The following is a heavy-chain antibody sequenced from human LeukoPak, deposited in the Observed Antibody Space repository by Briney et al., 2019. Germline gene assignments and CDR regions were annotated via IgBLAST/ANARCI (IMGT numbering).Heavy chain of an antibody. J-gene: IGHJ3*01. CDR1: GFTVSSNY. CDR2: IYSGGST. V-gene: IGHV3-53*01. CDR3: AKDTEPLNYYYDTPPH. D-gene: IGHD3-22*01. Sequence: PGGSLRLSCAASGFTVSSNYMSWVRQAPGRGLEWVSVIYSGGSTYYADSVKGRFTISRDNSKNTLYLQMNSLRAEDTAVYYCAKDTEPLNYYYDTPPHWGQGTMVTVSS.